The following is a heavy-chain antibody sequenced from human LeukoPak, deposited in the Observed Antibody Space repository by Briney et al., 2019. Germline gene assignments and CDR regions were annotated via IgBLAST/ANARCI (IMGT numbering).Heavy chain of an antibody. V-gene: IGHV3-48*01. CDR2: IGSTSSST. J-gene: IGHJ4*02. D-gene: IGHD2-21*01. Sequence: GGSLRLSCAASGFTFSSYSMNWVRQAPGKGLEWISYIGSTSSSTFYADSVKGRFTISRDNAKNSLYLQLNSLRAEDTAVYYCVRGGYCGGDCYSLGLVDYWGQGTLVTVSS. CDR3: VRGGYCGGDCYSLGLVDY. CDR1: GFTFSSYS.